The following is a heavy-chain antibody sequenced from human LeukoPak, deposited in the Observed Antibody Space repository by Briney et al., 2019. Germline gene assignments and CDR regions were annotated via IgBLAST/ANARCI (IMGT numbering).Heavy chain of an antibody. Sequence: GGSLRLSCAVSGLTFSNYAMSWVRQAPGKGLEWVSVISGSGGSTYYADSVKGRFTISRDNSKNTLYLQMNSLRAEDTAVYYCAKSDYDFWSALDYWGQGTLVTVSS. CDR2: ISGSGGST. V-gene: IGHV3-23*01. CDR3: AKSDYDFWSALDY. D-gene: IGHD3-3*01. J-gene: IGHJ4*02. CDR1: GLTFSNYA.